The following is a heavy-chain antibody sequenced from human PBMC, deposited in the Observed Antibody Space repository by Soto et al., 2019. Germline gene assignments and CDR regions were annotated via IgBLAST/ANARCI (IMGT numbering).Heavy chain of an antibody. V-gene: IGHV3-73*01. D-gene: IGHD3-10*01. CDR3: TRHENDRGVILY. J-gene: IGHJ4*02. CDR2: IRSKANSYAT. CDR1: GFTFSGSA. Sequence: GGSLRLSCAASGFTFSGSAMHWVRQASGKGLEWVGRIRSKANSYATAYAASVKGRFTISRDDSKNTAYLQMNSLKTEDTAVYYCTRHENDRGVILYWGQGTLVTVSS.